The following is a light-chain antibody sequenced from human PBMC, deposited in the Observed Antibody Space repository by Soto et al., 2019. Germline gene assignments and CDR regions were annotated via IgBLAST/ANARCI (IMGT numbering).Light chain of an antibody. CDR2: GAS. CDR3: QPYGSSRRT. Sequence: EIVLTQSPGTLSLSPGERDTLSCMASQSVSSSYLAWYQQKPGQAPRLLIYGASSRATGITDRFSGSGSGTDFTLTISRLEPEDFAVYYCQPYGSSRRTVGQGTKVEIK. CDR1: QSVSSSY. V-gene: IGKV3-20*01. J-gene: IGKJ1*01.